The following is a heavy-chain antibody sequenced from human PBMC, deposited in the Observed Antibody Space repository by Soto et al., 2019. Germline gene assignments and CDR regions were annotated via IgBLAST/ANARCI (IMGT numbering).Heavy chain of an antibody. Sequence: GGSLRLSCAASGFTFSSYGMHWVRQAPGKGLEWVAVISYDGSNKYYADSVKGRFTISRDNSKNTLYLQMNSLRAEDTAVYYCAKDPGYYDSSGYSDYWGQGTLVTVSS. CDR3: AKDPGYYDSSGYSDY. D-gene: IGHD3-22*01. CDR1: GFTFSSYG. J-gene: IGHJ4*02. CDR2: ISYDGSNK. V-gene: IGHV3-30*18.